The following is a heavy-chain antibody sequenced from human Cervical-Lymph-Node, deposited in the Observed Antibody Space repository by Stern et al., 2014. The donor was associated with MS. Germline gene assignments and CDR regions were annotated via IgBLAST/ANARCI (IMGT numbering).Heavy chain of an antibody. V-gene: IGHV4-31*03. J-gene: IGHJ4*02. CDR3: ARETISAGSALDS. D-gene: IGHD3-3*01. Sequence: VQLVESGPGLVKPSQSLSLTCTVSGDSMTSGGYYWSWIRQNPGKGLEWIGYIYHSGSGYSRPSLTGRATLSVDTSKNQFSLKLNSVTAADTAVYFCARETISAGSALDSWGQGTLVTVSS. CDR1: GDSMTSGGYY. CDR2: IYHSGSG.